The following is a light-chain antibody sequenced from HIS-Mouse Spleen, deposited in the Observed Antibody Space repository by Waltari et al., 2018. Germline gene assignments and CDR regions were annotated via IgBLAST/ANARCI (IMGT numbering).Light chain of an antibody. CDR2: ERS. CDR1: SSDVGSYNL. V-gene: IGLV2-23*01. CDR3: CSYAGSSTWV. J-gene: IGLJ3*02. Sequence: QSALTQPASVSGSPGQSITISCTGTSSDVGSYNLVSWYQQHPGKAPKLMIYERSKRPSGVFKRFSGSKSGNTASLTISGLQAEDEADYYCCSYAGSSTWVFGGGTKLTVL.